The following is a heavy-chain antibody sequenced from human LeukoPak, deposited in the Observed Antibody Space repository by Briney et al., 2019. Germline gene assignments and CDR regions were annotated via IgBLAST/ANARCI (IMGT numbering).Heavy chain of an antibody. Sequence: SQTLSLTCAISGDSVSSNSAAWNWIRQSPSRGLEWLGRTYYRSKWYNDYAVSVKSRITINPDTSKNQFSLQLNSVTPEDTAVYYCAKGGYSYGAIWNRNGNLDYWGQGTLVTVSS. V-gene: IGHV6-1*01. J-gene: IGHJ4*02. CDR2: TYYRSKWYN. CDR1: GDSVSSNSAA. CDR3: AKGGYSYGAIWNRNGNLDY. D-gene: IGHD5-18*01.